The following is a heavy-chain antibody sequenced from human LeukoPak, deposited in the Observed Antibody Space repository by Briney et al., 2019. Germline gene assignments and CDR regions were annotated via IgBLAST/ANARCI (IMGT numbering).Heavy chain of an antibody. D-gene: IGHD3-3*01. CDR1: GGSISSGSYY. Sequence: PSEPLSLTCTVSGGSISSGSYYWSWIRQPAGKGLEWIGRIYTSGSTNYNPSLKSRVTISVDTSKNQFSLKLSSVTAADTAVYYCASHPSYDFWGAFDIWGQGTMVTVSS. CDR3: ASHPSYDFWGAFDI. V-gene: IGHV4-61*02. J-gene: IGHJ3*02. CDR2: IYTSGST.